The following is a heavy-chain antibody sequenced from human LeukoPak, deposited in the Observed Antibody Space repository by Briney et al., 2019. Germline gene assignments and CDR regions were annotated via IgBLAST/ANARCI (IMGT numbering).Heavy chain of an antibody. V-gene: IGHV3-11*04. J-gene: IGHJ6*03. CDR2: IGTSGSPI. Sequence: GGSLRLSCVASGFTFSDYCMSWIRQAPGKGLEWVSYIGTSGSPIYYADSVKGRFTISRDNAKNSLYLQMNSLRAEDTAVYYCARDQSSGYDLYYMDVWGKGTTVTVSS. D-gene: IGHD5-12*01. CDR1: GFTFSDYC. CDR3: ARDQSSGYDLYYMDV.